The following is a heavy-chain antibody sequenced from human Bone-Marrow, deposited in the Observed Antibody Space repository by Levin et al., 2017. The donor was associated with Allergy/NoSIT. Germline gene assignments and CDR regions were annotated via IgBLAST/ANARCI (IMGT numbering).Heavy chain of an antibody. J-gene: IGHJ3*01. CDR3: AKGGHSSGYWSHALDV. CDR2: ISWNSDYI. CDR1: GFTFDVYS. D-gene: IGHD3-22*01. V-gene: IGHV3-9*01. Sequence: GGSLRLSRAASGFTFDVYSMHWVRQAPGKGLEWVSSISWNSDYIGYADSVKGRLTISRDNAKNVLSLQMNSLRPEDTALYYCAKGGHSSGYWSHALDVWGQGTMVTVSS.